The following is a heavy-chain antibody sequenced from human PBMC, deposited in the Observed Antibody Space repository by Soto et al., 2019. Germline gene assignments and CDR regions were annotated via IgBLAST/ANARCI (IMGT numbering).Heavy chain of an antibody. Sequence: GGSLRLSCAASGFAFSNYEMNWVRQAPGKGLEWVSYISLSGSTIYYADSVKGRFTISRDDAKNSLYLQMDSLRADDTAVYYCARESFSASPNFFDYWGQGTLVTVSS. CDR2: ISLSGSTI. CDR1: GFAFSNYE. CDR3: ARESFSASPNFFDY. D-gene: IGHD3-3*02. J-gene: IGHJ4*02. V-gene: IGHV3-48*03.